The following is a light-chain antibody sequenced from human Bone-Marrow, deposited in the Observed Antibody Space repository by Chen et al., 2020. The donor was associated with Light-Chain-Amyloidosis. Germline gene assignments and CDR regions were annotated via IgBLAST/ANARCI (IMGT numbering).Light chain of an antibody. V-gene: IGKV3-20*01. CDR1: QSVSSSY. Sequence: EIVLTQSPGTLSLSPGERATLSCRASQSVSSSYLAWFQQKPGQAPRLLIYGASSRATGIPDMFGGSGSGTVFTLTISRLEPEDFAVYYFQQYGSSPPYTFGQGTKLEIK. CDR3: QQYGSSPPYT. J-gene: IGKJ2*01. CDR2: GAS.